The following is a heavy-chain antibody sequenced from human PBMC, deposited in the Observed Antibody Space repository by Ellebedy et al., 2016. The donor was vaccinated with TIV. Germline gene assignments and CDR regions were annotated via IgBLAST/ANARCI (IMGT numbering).Heavy chain of an antibody. CDR1: GFILSTYW. J-gene: IGHJ4*02. CDR3: ARDRDYCSRTSCYVGYEH. V-gene: IGHV3-7*01. D-gene: IGHD2-2*01. Sequence: GESLKISCSASGFILSTYWMSWVRQAPGKGLALVAKISGAGSAINYVDSVKGRFTISRDNAKNSLYLQMNSLRAEDTAVYYCARDRDYCSRTSCYVGYEHWGQGTLVTVSS. CDR2: ISGAGSAI.